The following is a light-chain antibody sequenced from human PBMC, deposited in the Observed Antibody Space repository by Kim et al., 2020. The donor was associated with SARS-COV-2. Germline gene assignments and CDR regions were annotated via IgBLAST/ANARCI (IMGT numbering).Light chain of an antibody. CDR2: GAS. CDR3: QQYGTSPGT. CDR1: QSVATS. V-gene: IGKV3-20*01. Sequence: MVLTQSPGTLSLSPGERATLSCRASQSVATSLAWYQQKPGQAPRLLIYGASSRATDIPDRFSGGGSETDFTLTISRLEPGDFAVYYCQQYGTSPGTFGPGTKVDIK. J-gene: IGKJ3*01.